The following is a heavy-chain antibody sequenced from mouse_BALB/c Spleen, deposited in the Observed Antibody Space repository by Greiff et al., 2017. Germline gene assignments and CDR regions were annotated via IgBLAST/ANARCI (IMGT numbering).Heavy chain of an antibody. J-gene: IGHJ3*01. D-gene: IGHD1-1*01. Sequence: VQRVESGPGLVAPSQSLSITCTVSGFSLTSYGIHWVRQPPGKGLEWLGVIWAGGSTNYNSALMSRLSISKDNSKSQVFLKMNSLQTDDTAMYYCARAYYYGSMWFAYWGQGTLVTVSA. CDR2: IWAGGST. V-gene: IGHV2-9*02. CDR3: ARAYYYGSMWFAY. CDR1: GFSLTSYG.